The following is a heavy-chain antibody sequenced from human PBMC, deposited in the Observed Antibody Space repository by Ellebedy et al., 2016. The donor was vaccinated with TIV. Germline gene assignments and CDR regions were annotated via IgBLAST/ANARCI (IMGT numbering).Heavy chain of an antibody. V-gene: IGHV3-48*02. CDR1: GFTFSDYS. D-gene: IGHD1-1*01. CDR3: ARDLHWAFDI. J-gene: IGHJ3*02. CDR2: IRSSSSNI. Sequence: PGGSLRLSCAASGFTFSDYSMNWVRQAPGKGLEWVSNIRSSSSNIYYADSVKGRFTISRDNAKNSLFLQMNSLRDEDTAVYYCARDLHWAFDIWGQGTMVTVSS.